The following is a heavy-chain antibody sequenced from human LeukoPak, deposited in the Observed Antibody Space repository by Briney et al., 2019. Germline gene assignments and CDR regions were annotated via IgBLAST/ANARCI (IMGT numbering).Heavy chain of an antibody. CDR2: ISSSSSYI. Sequence: PGGSLRLSCAASGFTFSSYSMNWVRQAPGKGLEWVSSISSSSSYIYYADSVKGRFTISRDNAKNSLYLQMNSLRAEDTAVYYCAREGYYDFWSGLPEYSAFDIWGQGTMVTVSS. J-gene: IGHJ3*02. CDR3: AREGYYDFWSGLPEYSAFDI. CDR1: GFTFSSYS. V-gene: IGHV3-21*01. D-gene: IGHD3-3*01.